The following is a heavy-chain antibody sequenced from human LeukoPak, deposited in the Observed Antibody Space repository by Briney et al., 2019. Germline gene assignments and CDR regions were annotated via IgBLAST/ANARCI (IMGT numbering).Heavy chain of an antibody. Sequence: ASVKVSCKASGYMFNTFGIAWVRQAPGQGLEWMGWISTYNGYTDYSQKLQGRVTMTRDMSTSTVYMELSSLRSEDTAVYYCARGGWAGTTKCWFDPWGQGTLVTVSS. CDR3: ARGGWAGTTKCWFDP. CDR1: GYMFNTFG. CDR2: ISTYNGYT. J-gene: IGHJ5*02. V-gene: IGHV1-18*01. D-gene: IGHD1-1*01.